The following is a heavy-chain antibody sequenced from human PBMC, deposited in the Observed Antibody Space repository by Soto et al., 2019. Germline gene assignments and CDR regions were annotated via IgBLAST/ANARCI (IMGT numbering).Heavy chain of an antibody. D-gene: IGHD2-8*01. CDR1: GYRFNDYD. J-gene: IGHJ6*02. V-gene: IGHV1-2*04. CDR2: INPKSGGT. Sequence: QVQLVQSGAEVKKPGASVKVSCKASGYRFNDYDIHWVRQAPGQGLKWLGRINPKSGGTSTAQKFQGWVTMTTDTSISTASMELTRLTSDDTAIYYCARGDSTDCSNGVCSFFYNHDMDVWGQGTTVTVSS. CDR3: ARGDSTDCSNGVCSFFYNHDMDV.